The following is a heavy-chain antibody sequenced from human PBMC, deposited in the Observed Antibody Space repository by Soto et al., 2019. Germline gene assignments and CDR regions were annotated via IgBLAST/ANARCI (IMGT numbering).Heavy chain of an antibody. J-gene: IGHJ3*02. V-gene: IGHV3-15*01. D-gene: IGHD2-15*01. CDR3: TTAERGCSSPLLVDLGFIATNTDAFDI. Sequence: PGGSLRLSCAASGFTFSNAWMSWVRQAPGKGLEWVGRIKSKTDGGTTDYAAPVKGRFTISRDDSKNTLYLQMNSLKTEDTAVYYCTTAERGCSSPLLVDLGFIATNTDAFDIWGQGTMVTVSS. CDR2: IKSKTDGGTT. CDR1: GFTFSNAW.